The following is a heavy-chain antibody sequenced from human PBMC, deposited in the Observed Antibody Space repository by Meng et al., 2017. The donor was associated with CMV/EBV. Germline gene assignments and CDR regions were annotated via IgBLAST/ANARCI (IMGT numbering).Heavy chain of an antibody. CDR2: INSDGSST. J-gene: IGHJ6*02. Sequence: GGSLRFSCAASGFTFSSYWMHWVRQAPGKGLVWVSRINSDGSSTSYADSVKGRFTISRDNAKNTLYLQMNSLRAEDTAVYYCAREDYGYYGMDVWGQGTTVTVSS. CDR3: AREDYGYYGMDV. V-gene: IGHV3-74*01. CDR1: GFTFSSYW.